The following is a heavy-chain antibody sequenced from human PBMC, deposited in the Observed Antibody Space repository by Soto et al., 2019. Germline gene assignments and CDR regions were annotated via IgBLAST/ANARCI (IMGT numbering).Heavy chain of an antibody. Sequence: QVQLVQSGAEVKKPGSPVKVSCTASGGTFSSYSINWVRQAPGQGLEWMGGVFPIFGKPTYAQKFQGRLTITADKPTSTAYMEQTSLRSDDTAVYYCARERSYSSAMEVWGQGNTVTVSS. J-gene: IGHJ6*01. CDR1: GGTFSSYS. CDR2: VFPIFGKP. CDR3: ARERSYSSAMEV. V-gene: IGHV1-69*06.